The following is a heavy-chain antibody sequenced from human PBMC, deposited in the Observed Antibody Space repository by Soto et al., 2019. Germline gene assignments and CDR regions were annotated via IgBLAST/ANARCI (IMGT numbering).Heavy chain of an antibody. V-gene: IGHV6-1*01. CDR1: GDSVSSNSAA. J-gene: IGHJ6*03. D-gene: IGHD1-7*01. CDR2: TYYRSRWYN. Sequence: PSQTLSLTCAISGDSVSSNSAALNWIRQSPSRGLEWLGRTYYRSRWYNDYAVSVRSRITVNPDTSKNQFSLQLTSVTPEDTAVYYCAGTTSHYWYYMDVWGKGTTVTVS. CDR3: AGTTSHYWYYMDV.